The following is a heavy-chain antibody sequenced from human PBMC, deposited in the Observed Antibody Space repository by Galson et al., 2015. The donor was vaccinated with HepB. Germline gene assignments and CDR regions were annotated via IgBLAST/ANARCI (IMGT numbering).Heavy chain of an antibody. CDR2: TSFDGGNS. CDR1: GFTFSYYA. V-gene: IGHV3-30-3*01. CDR3: ASASYDWNGMDI. D-gene: IGHD1-20*01. Sequence: SLRLSCAASGFTFSYYAMHWVRQAPGKGLQWVAVTSFDGGNSYYTDSVKGRFTISRDNSKNTLYLQMNSLRTDDTAVYYCASASYDWNGMDIWGQGTTVTVS. J-gene: IGHJ6*02.